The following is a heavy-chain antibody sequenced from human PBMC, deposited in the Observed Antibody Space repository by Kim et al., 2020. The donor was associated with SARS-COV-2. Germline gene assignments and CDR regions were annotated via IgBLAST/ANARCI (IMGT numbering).Heavy chain of an antibody. CDR2: IYYSGST. V-gene: IGHV4-59*08. CDR3: ARQGGYGDYPWGY. D-gene: IGHD4-17*01. J-gene: IGHJ4*02. CDR1: GGSISSYY. Sequence: SETLSLTCTVSGGSISSYYWSWIRQPPGKGLEWIGYIYYSGSTNYNPSLKSRVTISVDTSKNQFSLKLSSVTAADTAVYYCARQGGYGDYPWGYWGQGTLVTVSS.